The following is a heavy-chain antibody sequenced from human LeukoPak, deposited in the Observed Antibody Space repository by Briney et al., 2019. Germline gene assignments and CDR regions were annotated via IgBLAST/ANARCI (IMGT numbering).Heavy chain of an antibody. J-gene: IGHJ4*02. V-gene: IGHV2-5*02. CDR2: IYWDDDK. CDR3: AHRRITMVRGVIGFDY. CDR1: GFSLSTSGVG. Sequence: SGPTLVKPTQTLTLTCTFSGFSLSTSGVGVGWIRQSPGKALEWLALIYWDDDKRYSPSLKSRLTITKDTSKNQVVLTMTNMDPVDTATYYCAHRRITMVRGVIGFDYWGQGTLVPVSS. D-gene: IGHD3-10*01.